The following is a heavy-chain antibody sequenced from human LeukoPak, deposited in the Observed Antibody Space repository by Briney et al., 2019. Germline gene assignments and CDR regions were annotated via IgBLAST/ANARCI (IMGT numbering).Heavy chain of an antibody. V-gene: IGHV3-64D*09. Sequence: GGSLRLSCSASGFPFSSYTMHWVRQAPGKGLEYVSAISDSGGSTYHADSVKGRFTISRDNSKNTLYLQMSSLRAEDTAVYFCVRGYSFGPYGMDVWGQGTTVTVSS. J-gene: IGHJ6*02. CDR1: GFPFSSYT. CDR3: VRGYSFGPYGMDV. D-gene: IGHD2-15*01. CDR2: ISDSGGST.